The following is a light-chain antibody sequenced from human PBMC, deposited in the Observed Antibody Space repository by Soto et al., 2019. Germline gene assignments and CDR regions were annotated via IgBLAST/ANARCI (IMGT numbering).Light chain of an antibody. CDR2: DAS. J-gene: IGKJ3*01. CDR1: QGISSA. V-gene: IGKV1-13*02. CDR3: QQFNSYPRT. Sequence: AIPLTQSPSSLSASVGDRVTITCRASQGISSALAWYQQKPGKATKLLIYDASSLESGVPSRFSGSGSGTDFTLTISSLQPEDFATYYCQQFNSYPRTFGPGTKVDIK.